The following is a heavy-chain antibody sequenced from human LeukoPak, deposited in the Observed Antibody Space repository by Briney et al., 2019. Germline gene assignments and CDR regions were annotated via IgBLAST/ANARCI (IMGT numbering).Heavy chain of an antibody. D-gene: IGHD3-10*01. V-gene: IGHV3-74*01. J-gene: IGHJ4*02. Sequence: GGSLRLSCAASGFTFSSYWMHWVRQVPGKGLVWVSRVNRDGRSITYADSVKGRFTISRDNAKNTLYPQMDSLRAEDTAVYYCATYGLGTYHLEDWGQGTLVTVSS. CDR3: ATYGLGTYHLED. CDR2: VNRDGRSI. CDR1: GFTFSSYW.